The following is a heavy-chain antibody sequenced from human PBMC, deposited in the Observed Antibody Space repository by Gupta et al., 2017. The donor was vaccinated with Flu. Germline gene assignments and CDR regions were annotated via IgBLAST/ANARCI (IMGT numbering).Heavy chain of an antibody. J-gene: IGHJ4*02. D-gene: IGHD2/OR15-2a*01. CDR1: GDSISDTDYY. Sequence: QLQLQEAVPGLVWPSETLSLPCTVSGDSISDTDYYWAWVRQPPEKGLEWIGSILCRGNKNYNQARPGQVTMYVDRSKKKLDLKLNCVNGGEAYVYFYARQTTAVIVDILDLCGQGTLVNVS. V-gene: IGHV4-39*01. CDR2: ILCRGNK. CDR3: ARQTTAVIVDILDL.